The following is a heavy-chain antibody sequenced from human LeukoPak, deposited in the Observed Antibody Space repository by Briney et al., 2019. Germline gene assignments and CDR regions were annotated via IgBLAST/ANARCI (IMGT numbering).Heavy chain of an antibody. CDR3: ARGPGIAIDY. CDR1: GYTFTGYY. Sequence: ASVKVSCKASGYTFTGYYMHWVRQATGQGLEWMGWMNPNSGNTGYAQKFQGRVTMTRNTSISTAYMELSSLRSEDTAVYYCARGPGIAIDYWGQGTLVTVSS. CDR2: MNPNSGNT. J-gene: IGHJ4*02. V-gene: IGHV1-8*02. D-gene: IGHD6-13*01.